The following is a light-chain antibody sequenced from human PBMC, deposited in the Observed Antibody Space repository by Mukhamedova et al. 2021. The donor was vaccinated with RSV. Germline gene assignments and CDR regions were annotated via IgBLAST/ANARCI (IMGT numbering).Light chain of an antibody. CDR3: QHLKVYPFT. CDR2: GAA. V-gene: IGKV1-9*01. Sequence: GQVPELLIYGAATLRSGVPSRFGGTGSGTEFILTITSLRPEYFATYYCQHLKVYPFTFGGGTKVEIK. J-gene: IGKJ4*01.